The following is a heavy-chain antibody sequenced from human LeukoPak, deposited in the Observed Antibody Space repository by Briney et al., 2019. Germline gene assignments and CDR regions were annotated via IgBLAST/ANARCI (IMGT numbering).Heavy chain of an antibody. CDR1: GGSISSPSDS. D-gene: IGHD5-24*01. CDR2: VYYTGDT. Sequence: SETLSLTCTLSGGSISSPSDSWGWIRQPPGKGLEWIGSVYYTGDTYHNPPLKSRVTVSVDSSKNQFSLKLRSVTAADTGVYYCAREDGYSMDDAFDICGQGTLVTVSS. V-gene: IGHV4-39*01. CDR3: AREDGYSMDDAFDI. J-gene: IGHJ3*02.